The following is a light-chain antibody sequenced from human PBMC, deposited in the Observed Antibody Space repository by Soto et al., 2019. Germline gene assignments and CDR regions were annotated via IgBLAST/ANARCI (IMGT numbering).Light chain of an antibody. V-gene: IGLV1-51*01. Sequence: QSVLTQPPSGSAAPGQKVTISCSGSSSNIGGNSVSWYQQLPGTAPKLLIYDDNKRPSGIPDRFSGSKSGTSATLGITGFQTGDEADYYCGSWDSRLSAYVFATGSKDTVL. J-gene: IGLJ1*01. CDR2: DDN. CDR3: GSWDSRLSAYV. CDR1: SSNIGGNS.